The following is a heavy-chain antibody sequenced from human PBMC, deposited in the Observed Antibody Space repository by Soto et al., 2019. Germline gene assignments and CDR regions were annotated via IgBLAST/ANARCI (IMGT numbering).Heavy chain of an antibody. Sequence: VGSLRLSCAASGFTFSSYEMNWVRQAPGKGLEWVSYISSSGSTIYYADSVKGRFTISRDNAKNSLYLQMNSLRAEDTAVYYCAALRYFDWLDLDPWGQGTLVTVSS. J-gene: IGHJ5*02. D-gene: IGHD3-9*01. V-gene: IGHV3-48*03. CDR2: ISSSGSTI. CDR3: AALRYFDWLDLDP. CDR1: GFTFSSYE.